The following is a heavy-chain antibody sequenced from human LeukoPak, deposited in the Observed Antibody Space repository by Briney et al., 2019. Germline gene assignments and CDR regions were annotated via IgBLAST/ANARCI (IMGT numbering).Heavy chain of an antibody. Sequence: ASVKVSCKASGYTFTSYDISWVRQAPGQGLEWMGWISAYNGNTNCAQKLQGRVTMTTDTSTSTAYMELRSLRSDDTAVYHCARVRSPYYYYYYMDVWGKGTTVTVSS. D-gene: IGHD6-6*01. CDR2: ISAYNGNT. V-gene: IGHV1-18*01. J-gene: IGHJ6*03. CDR3: ARVRSPYYYYYYMDV. CDR1: GYTFTSYD.